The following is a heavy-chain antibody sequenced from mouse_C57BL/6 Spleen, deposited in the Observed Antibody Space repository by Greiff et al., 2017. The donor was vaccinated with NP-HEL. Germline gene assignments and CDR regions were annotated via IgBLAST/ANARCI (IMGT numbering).Heavy chain of an antibody. D-gene: IGHD2-5*01. CDR2: ISSGGSYT. CDR1: GFTFSSYG. CDR3: AREGYYSNWYFDV. J-gene: IGHJ1*03. Sequence: EVQLVESGGDLVKPGGSLKLSCAASGFTFSSYGMSWVRQTPDKRLEWVATISSGGSYTYYPDSVKGRFTISRDNAKNTLYLQMSSLKSEDTAMYYCAREGYYSNWYFDVWGTGTTVTVSS. V-gene: IGHV5-6*01.